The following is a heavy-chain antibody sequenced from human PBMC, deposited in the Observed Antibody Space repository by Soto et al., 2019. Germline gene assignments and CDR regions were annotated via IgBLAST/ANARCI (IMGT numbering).Heavy chain of an antibody. Sequence: EWMGWISAYNGNTNYAQKLQGRVTMTTDTSTSTAYMELRSLRSDDTAVYYCARDLDFWCGDDYYDVLSVCGQGTTVPGS. D-gene: IGHD3-3*01. CDR3: ARDLDFWCGDDYYDVLSV. CDR2: ISAYNGNT. V-gene: IGHV1-18*01. J-gene: IGHJ6*02.